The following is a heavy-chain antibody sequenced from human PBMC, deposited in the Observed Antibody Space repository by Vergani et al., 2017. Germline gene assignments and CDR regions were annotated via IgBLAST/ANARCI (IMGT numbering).Heavy chain of an antibody. D-gene: IGHD4-17*01. Sequence: EVQLVQSGAEVKKPGESLKISCKGSGYSFTSYWIGWVRQMPGKGLDWMGIIYPGDSDTRYSPSFQGQVTISADKSISTAYLKWNSLKASDTAMYYGARSPACHDCGDPTWFDHWGQGTLVTVSS. J-gene: IGHJ5*02. CDR1: GYSFTSYW. CDR2: IYPGDSDT. V-gene: IGHV5-51*01. CDR3: ARSPACHDCGDPTWFDH.